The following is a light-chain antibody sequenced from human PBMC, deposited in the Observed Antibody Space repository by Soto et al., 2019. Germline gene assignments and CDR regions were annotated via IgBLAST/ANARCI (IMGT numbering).Light chain of an antibody. CDR2: DAS. J-gene: IGKJ2*01. CDR3: QQYNSNYVT. V-gene: IGKV3-15*01. Sequence: EIVMTQSPATLSVSPGERATLSCRASQNIDNKLVWYQQKPGQVPRLLIYDASTRATGIPARFSGSGSGTEFTLTISSRQSEDFAFYSCQQYNSNYVTFGQGTKLEI. CDR1: QNIDNK.